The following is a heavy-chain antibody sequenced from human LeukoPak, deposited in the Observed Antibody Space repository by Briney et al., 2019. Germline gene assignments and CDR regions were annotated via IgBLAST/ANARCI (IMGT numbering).Heavy chain of an antibody. J-gene: IGHJ5*02. V-gene: IGHV3-23*01. CDR1: GFNFCSFA. Sequence: GFLRIFCAASGFNFCSFALSWVRQAPGKGLEWVSAISGSGGSTYYADSVKGRFTISRDNSKNTLYLQMNSLRAEDTAVYYCAKDPYSGSYSHWFDPWGQGTLVTVSS. CDR2: ISGSGGST. D-gene: IGHD1-26*01. CDR3: AKDPYSGSYSHWFDP.